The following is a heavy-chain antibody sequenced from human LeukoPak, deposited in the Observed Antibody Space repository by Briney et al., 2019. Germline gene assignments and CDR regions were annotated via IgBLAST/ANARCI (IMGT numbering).Heavy chain of an antibody. CDR1: GGTFSSYA. Sequence: SVKVSCKASGGTFSSYAISWVRQAPGQGLEWMGRIIPILGIANYAQKFQGRVTITADKSTSTAYMELSSLRSEDTAVYHCARDSLGYCTNGVCSYYFDYWGQGTLVTVSS. CDR3: ARDSLGYCTNGVCSYYFDY. D-gene: IGHD2-8*01. CDR2: IIPILGIA. V-gene: IGHV1-69*04. J-gene: IGHJ4*02.